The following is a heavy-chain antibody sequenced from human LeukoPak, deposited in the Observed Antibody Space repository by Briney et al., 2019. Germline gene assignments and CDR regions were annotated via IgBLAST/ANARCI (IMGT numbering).Heavy chain of an antibody. CDR3: AELGITMIGGV. D-gene: IGHD3-10*02. Sequence: QPGGSPRLSCAPPGFTSSSYEMNRVRQAPGKGLEWVSYSSSSGSTIYYADSVKGRFTISRDNAKNSLYLQMNSLRAEDTAVYYCAELGITMIGGVWGKGTTVTISS. CDR2: SSSSGSTI. CDR1: GFTSSSYE. V-gene: IGHV3-48*03. J-gene: IGHJ6*04.